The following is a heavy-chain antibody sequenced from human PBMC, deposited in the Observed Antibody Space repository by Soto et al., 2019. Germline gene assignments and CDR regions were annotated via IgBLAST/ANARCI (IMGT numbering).Heavy chain of an antibody. Sequence: EVQLVQSGAEVKKPGESLKISCKGSGYSFTSYWIGWVRQMPGKGLEWMGIIYPGDSDTRYSPSFQGQVTISADKSIITAYLQWSSLKASDTAMYDCARVYCSSTSCYAYYYYGMDVWGQGTTVTVSS. CDR3: ARVYCSSTSCYAYYYYGMDV. CDR2: IYPGDSDT. CDR1: GYSFTSYW. D-gene: IGHD2-2*01. J-gene: IGHJ6*02. V-gene: IGHV5-51*03.